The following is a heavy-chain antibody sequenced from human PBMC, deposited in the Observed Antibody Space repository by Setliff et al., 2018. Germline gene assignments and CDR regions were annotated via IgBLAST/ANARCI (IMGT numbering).Heavy chain of an antibody. CDR1: GYSFTVFG. Sequence: ASVKVSCKTSGYSFTVFGISWVRQAPGQGLEWMGMIITNTGKTSYPKKFQGRVTMTTDTYTGTGYMELRSLTSDDTAVYFCARYVHFANHFDYWGQGTLVTVSS. V-gene: IGHV1-18*01. CDR3: ARYVHFANHFDY. D-gene: IGHD3-10*02. CDR2: IITNTGKT. J-gene: IGHJ4*02.